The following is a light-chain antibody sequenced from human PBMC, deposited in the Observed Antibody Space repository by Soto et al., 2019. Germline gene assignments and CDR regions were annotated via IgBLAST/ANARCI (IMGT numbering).Light chain of an antibody. CDR2: GAS. CDR3: QQYNNSPLT. J-gene: IGKJ4*01. V-gene: IGKV3D-15*01. CDR1: QSVSSN. Sequence: EIVMTQSPATLSVSPGERATLSCRASQSVSSNLAWYQQKPGQAPRLLIYGASTRATGIPARFSGSGYGTEFTLTISSLQSEDFAVYYWQQYNNSPLTFGGGTKVELK.